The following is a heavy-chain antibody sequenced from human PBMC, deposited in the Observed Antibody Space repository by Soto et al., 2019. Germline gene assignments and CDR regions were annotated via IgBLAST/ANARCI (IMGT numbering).Heavy chain of an antibody. CDR1: GYTLTRYS. V-gene: IGHV1-3*01. D-gene: IGHD3-22*01. J-gene: IGHJ4*02. Sequence: GASVKVSCKASGYTLTRYSIHWVRQAPGQRLEWMGWINAGNGNTKFSQKFQGRVTITRDTSASTAYMELRGLRSEDTAVYYCAILGTYYFDNSDKYFDFWGQGTLVTVSS. CDR2: INAGNGNT. CDR3: AILGTYYFDNSDKYFDF.